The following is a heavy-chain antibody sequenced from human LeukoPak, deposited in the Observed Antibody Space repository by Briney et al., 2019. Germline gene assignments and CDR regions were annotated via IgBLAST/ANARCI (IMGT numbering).Heavy chain of an antibody. J-gene: IGHJ5*02. CDR1: GGTFSSYA. V-gene: IGHV1-69*13. CDR3: ARGYYYDSRPGNWFDP. Sequence: SVKVSCKASGGTFSSYAISWVRQAPGQGLEWMGGIIPIFGTANYAQKFQGRVTITADESTSTAYMELSSLRSEDTAVYYCARGYYYDSRPGNWFDPWGQGTLVTVSS. D-gene: IGHD3-22*01. CDR2: IIPIFGTA.